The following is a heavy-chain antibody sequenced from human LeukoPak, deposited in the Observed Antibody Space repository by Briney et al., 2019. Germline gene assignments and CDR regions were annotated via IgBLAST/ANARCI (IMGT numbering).Heavy chain of an antibody. D-gene: IGHD6-19*01. CDR2: LFYTGST. J-gene: IGHJ4*02. CDR3: ASGSYSSGWHPYFDS. Sequence: SETLSLTCSASGGSLSSSNYYWGCVRQPPGKGLEWIGSLFYTGSTYYNPSLKSRVTISVDTSKNQFSLNLSSVTAADTAIYYCASGSYSSGWHPYFDSWGQGTLVTVSS. V-gene: IGHV4-39*01. CDR1: GGSLSSSNYY.